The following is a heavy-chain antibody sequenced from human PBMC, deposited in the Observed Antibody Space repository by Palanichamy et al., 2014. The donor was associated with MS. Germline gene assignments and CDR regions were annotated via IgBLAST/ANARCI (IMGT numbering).Heavy chain of an antibody. CDR3: AQGLAGRPPDV. CDR1: GLTVSGDY. J-gene: IGHJ1*01. D-gene: IGHD3/OR15-3a*01. V-gene: IGHV3-53*01. CDR2: IYTGGIT. Sequence: EAQLVESGGGVDPGLGGSLRLSCAASGLTVSGDYINWVRQAPEKGLEWVSFIYTGGITYYTDSVKGRFTISRDNSKNTVFLQMDSLRADDTAMYFCAQGLAGRPPDVWGQGTLVAVSS.